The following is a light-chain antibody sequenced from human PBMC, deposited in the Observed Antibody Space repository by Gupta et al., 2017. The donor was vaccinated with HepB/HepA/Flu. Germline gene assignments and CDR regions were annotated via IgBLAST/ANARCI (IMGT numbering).Light chain of an antibody. V-gene: IGLV1-44*01. CDR3: AAWDTSLNVGV. CDR2: FIE. Sequence: QSVLTQSTSVSGTPGQRVTISCSGSSSNVGSNNVNWYQQLPGTAPKLLIFFIEDRPSGVPDRIAGSKSGTSASLAISVLQSEDEAEDDCAAWDTSLNVGVFGGGTKLTVL. J-gene: IGLJ3*02. CDR1: SSNVGSNN.